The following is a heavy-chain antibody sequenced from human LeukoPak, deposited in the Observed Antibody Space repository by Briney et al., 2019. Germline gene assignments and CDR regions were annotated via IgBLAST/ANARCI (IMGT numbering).Heavy chain of an antibody. J-gene: IGHJ4*02. CDR1: GFTFEDYA. D-gene: IGHD3-10*01. V-gene: IGHV3-9*01. Sequence: GRSLRLSCVASGFTFEDYAMHWVRQAPGKGLEWVSGISWNSGTKGYADSVKGRFTISRDDAKNSLYLQMNSLRPEDTALYYCAKDLRNYYGSGSIVDYWGQGTLVTVSS. CDR3: AKDLRNYYGSGSIVDY. CDR2: ISWNSGTK.